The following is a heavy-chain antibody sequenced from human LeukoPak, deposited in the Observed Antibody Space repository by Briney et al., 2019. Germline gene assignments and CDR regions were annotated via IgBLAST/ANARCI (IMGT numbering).Heavy chain of an antibody. CDR3: ARQRGYCSSGSCYFDY. V-gene: IGHV3-23*01. J-gene: IGHJ4*02. CDR1: GFTFSDYY. Sequence: GGSLRLSCAASGFTFSDYYMSWIRQAPGKGLEWVSAINPSGDDTYYAESVRGRFTISRDNSKNTVYLQMNSLRAEDTAAYYCARQRGYCSSGSCYFDYWGQGTLVTVSS. D-gene: IGHD2-15*01. CDR2: INPSGDDT.